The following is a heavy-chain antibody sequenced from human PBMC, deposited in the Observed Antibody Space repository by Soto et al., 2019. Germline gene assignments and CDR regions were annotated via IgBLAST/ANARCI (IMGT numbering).Heavy chain of an antibody. J-gene: IGHJ3*01. CDR1: GFTFSSYS. V-gene: IGHV3-21*01. D-gene: IGHD6-19*01. CDR3: ARTLRAVAALDTFYF. CDR2: ISSSGSYI. Sequence: PGGSLRLSCAPSGFTFSSYSMNWVRQAPGKGLEWVSSISSSGSYIYYADSVKGRFTISRDNAKSSLYLQMNSLRAEDTAVYYCARTLRAVAALDTFYFWGQGTMVTVSS.